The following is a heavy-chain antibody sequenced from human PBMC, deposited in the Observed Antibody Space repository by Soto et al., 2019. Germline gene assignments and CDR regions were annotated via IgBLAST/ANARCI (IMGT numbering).Heavy chain of an antibody. V-gene: IGHV5-51*01. CDR1: GYSVTSYC. CDR2: VYPGDSDT. Sequence: GESLKISSKGAGYSVTSYCIGWVRQMPGKGLEWMGSVYPGDSDTRYRPSFQGQVNISADKSISTAYLQWSRLKASDTAMYYCARHPGRSIGYYYYYMDVWGKGTTVTVYS. J-gene: IGHJ6*03. CDR3: ARHPGRSIGYYYYYMDV.